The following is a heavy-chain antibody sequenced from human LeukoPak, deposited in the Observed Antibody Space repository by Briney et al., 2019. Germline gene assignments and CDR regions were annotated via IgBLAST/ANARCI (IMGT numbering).Heavy chain of an antibody. J-gene: IGHJ4*02. CDR3: ARDVRPAY. V-gene: IGHV3-7*04. D-gene: IGHD6-6*01. CDR1: GFTFSSYW. CDR2: IKQDGTEK. Sequence: GGSLRLSCAASGFTFSSYWMSWVRQAPGEGLEWVANIKQDGTEKYYMDSVKGRFSISRDNAKNSLYLQMNALRAKDTAVYYCARDVRPAYWGQGTLVTVST.